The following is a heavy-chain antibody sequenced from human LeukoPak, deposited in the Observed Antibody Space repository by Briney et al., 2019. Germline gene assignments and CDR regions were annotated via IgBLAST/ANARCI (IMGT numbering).Heavy chain of an antibody. V-gene: IGHV3-15*01. CDR1: GFTFSNAW. CDR3: ARGGDFGVPAPLGIDAFDF. Sequence: GGSLRLSCAASGFTFSNAWMSWVRQAPGKGLEWVGRIKSKTDGGTTDYAAPVKGRFTISRDDSKNTLYLQMNSLKTEDTAVYYCARGGDFGVPAPLGIDAFDFWGQGTMVTVSS. J-gene: IGHJ3*01. D-gene: IGHD2-2*01. CDR2: IKSKTDGGTT.